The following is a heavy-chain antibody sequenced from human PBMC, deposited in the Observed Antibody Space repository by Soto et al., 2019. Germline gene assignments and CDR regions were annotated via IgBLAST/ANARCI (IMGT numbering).Heavy chain of an antibody. CDR3: AKRSSSFTFDY. CDR1: GFTFSSYA. J-gene: IGHJ4*02. D-gene: IGHD6-6*01. CDR2: ISGSDDST. V-gene: IGHV3-23*01. Sequence: EVQRLESGGGLVQPGESLRLSCAASGFTFSSYAMSWVRQAPGKGLEWVSVISGSDDSTYYADSVKGRFTISRDNSKNTLYLQMNSLRAEDTAVYYCAKRSSSFTFDYWGQGTLVTVSS.